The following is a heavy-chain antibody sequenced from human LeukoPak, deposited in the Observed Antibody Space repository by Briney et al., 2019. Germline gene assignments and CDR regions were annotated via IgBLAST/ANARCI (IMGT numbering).Heavy chain of an antibody. D-gene: IGHD5-12*01. V-gene: IGHV1-69*13. CDR2: ISPIFGIA. CDR1: RYTFTRYA. J-gene: IGHJ4*02. CDR3: VAIEPGYYFDY. Sequence: ASLRASRKASRYTFTRYAISWVREAPGHGLECMGGISPIFGIANYAQTFQGRVTIAADESTSTADMELSSLRSEDTAVLYGVAIEPGYYFDYWGQGTLVTVSS.